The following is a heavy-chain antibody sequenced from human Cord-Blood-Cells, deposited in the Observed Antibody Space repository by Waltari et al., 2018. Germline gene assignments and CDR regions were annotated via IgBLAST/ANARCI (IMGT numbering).Heavy chain of an antibody. D-gene: IGHD3-10*01. CDR1: GYSISRGYS. V-gene: IGHV4-38-2*02. CDR3: ARDDRGSREADDAFDI. J-gene: IGHJ3*02. CDR2: IYHSGST. Sequence: QVQLQESGPGLVKPSETLSLTCAVSGYSISRGYSWGWIRQPPGKGLEWIGSIYHSGSTYYNPSLKSRVTISVDTSKNQFSLKLSSVTAADTAVYYCARDDRGSREADDAFDIWGQGTMVTVSS.